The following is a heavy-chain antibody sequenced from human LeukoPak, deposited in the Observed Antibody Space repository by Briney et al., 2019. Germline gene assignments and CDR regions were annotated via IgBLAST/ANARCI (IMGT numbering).Heavy chain of an antibody. Sequence: PSETLSLTCAVYGGSFSGYYWSWIRQPPGKGLEWIGEINHSGSTNYNPSLKSRVTISVDTSKNHFSLNLISVTAADTAVYYCARVRGLGVITPYLDYWGQGTLVTVSS. D-gene: IGHD3-16*02. CDR2: INHSGST. J-gene: IGHJ4*02. CDR3: ARVRGLGVITPYLDY. CDR1: GGSFSGYY. V-gene: IGHV4-34*01.